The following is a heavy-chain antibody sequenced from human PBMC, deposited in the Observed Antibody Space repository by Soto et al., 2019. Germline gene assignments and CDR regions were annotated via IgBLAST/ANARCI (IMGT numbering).Heavy chain of an antibody. D-gene: IGHD1-26*01. V-gene: IGHV1-69*01. CDR1: AGTFNNYA. J-gene: IGHJ5*02. CDR3: ERAIVPRFNGFDP. CDR2: IIPFFGSP. Sequence: QVQLVQSGAEVKKPGSSVTVSCKASAGTFNNYAIAWVRQAPGQGLEWMGGIIPFFGSPKYSQKFQNRVTITVEESTSTSYMNLTGLRSDDTAVYYCERAIVPRFNGFDPWGQGTLVTVSS.